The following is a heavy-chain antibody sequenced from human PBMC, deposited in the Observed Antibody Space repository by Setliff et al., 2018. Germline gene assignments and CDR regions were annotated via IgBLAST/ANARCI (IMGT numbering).Heavy chain of an antibody. CDR3: ARGYYNFLSGYYTPYYFDY. CDR1: GGSIRNYY. J-gene: IGHJ4*02. Sequence: SETLSLTCTVSGGSIRNYYWSWVRQPPGKGLEWIGYIYYSGNTNYNPSLKSRVTISVDTSKNQFSLKLSSVTAADTAVYFCARGYYNFLSGYYTPYYFDYWGQGTLVTVSS. D-gene: IGHD3-3*01. V-gene: IGHV4-59*01. CDR2: IYYSGNT.